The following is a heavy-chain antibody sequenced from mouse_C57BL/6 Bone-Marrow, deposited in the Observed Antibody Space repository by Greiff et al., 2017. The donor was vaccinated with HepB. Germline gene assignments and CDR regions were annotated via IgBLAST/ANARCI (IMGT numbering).Heavy chain of an antibody. D-gene: IGHD1-1*01. Sequence: VQLQQSGPELVKPGASVKISCKASGYAFSSSWMNWVKQRPGKGLEWIGRIYPGDGDTNYNGKFKGKATLTADKSSSTAYMQLSSLTSEDSAVYFCARGLLYYYGSSYWYFDVWGTGTTVTVSS. V-gene: IGHV1-82*01. CDR1: GYAFSSSW. CDR3: ARGLLYYYGSSYWYFDV. CDR2: IYPGDGDT. J-gene: IGHJ1*03.